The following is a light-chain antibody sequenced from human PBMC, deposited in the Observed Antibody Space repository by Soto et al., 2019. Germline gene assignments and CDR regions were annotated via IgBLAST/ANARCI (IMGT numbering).Light chain of an antibody. V-gene: IGLV2-14*01. J-gene: IGLJ3*02. CDR1: SSDVGGYNY. CDR2: DVS. CDR3: SSYTSSSTPWV. Sequence: QSALTQPASVSGSPGHSITISCTGTSSDVGGYNYVSWYQQHPGKAPKLMIYDVSNRPSWVSNRFSGSKSGNTASLTISGLQAEDEADYYCSSYTSSSTPWVFGGGTKLTVL.